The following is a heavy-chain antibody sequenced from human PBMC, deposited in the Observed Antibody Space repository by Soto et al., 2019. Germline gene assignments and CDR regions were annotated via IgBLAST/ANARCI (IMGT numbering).Heavy chain of an antibody. J-gene: IGHJ4*02. V-gene: IGHV4-34*01. Sequence: PSGTLSLTCAVYGGSFSGYYWSWIRPPPGKGLEWIGEINHSGSTNYNPSLKSRVTISVDTSKNQFSLKLSSVTAADTAVYYCARVYSVNYLGYFDYWGQGALVTVSS. CDR1: GGSFSGYY. CDR2: INHSGST. CDR3: ARVYSVNYLGYFDY. D-gene: IGHD6-13*01.